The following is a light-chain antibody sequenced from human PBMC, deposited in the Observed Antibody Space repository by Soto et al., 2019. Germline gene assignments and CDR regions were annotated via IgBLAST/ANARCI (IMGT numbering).Light chain of an antibody. Sequence: DIQMTQSPSTLSASVGDRVTITCRASQSVNKWLAWFQQKPGKVPKLLIFDASTLQTGVPSRFGGGGSGTEFTLTISGLQPDDFATYYCQQYNSYSWTFGQGTKVDNK. V-gene: IGKV1-5*01. CDR3: QQYNSYSWT. CDR2: DAS. J-gene: IGKJ1*01. CDR1: QSVNKW.